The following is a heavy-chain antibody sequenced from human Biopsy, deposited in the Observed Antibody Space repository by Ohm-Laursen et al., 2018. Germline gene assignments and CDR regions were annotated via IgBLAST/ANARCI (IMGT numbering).Heavy chain of an antibody. D-gene: IGHD4-11*01. Sequence: SVKVSCKASGAIFSNYAITWVRQAPGQGLEWMGGIIPLFGAPNYAQKFQGRLTITADESKSTTYMELSSLRSEDTAVYYCARDSGILNYGNFKYYHYYGMDVWGQGTKVTVSS. V-gene: IGHV1-69*13. CDR2: IIPLFGAP. CDR1: GAIFSNYA. J-gene: IGHJ6*02. CDR3: ARDSGILNYGNFKYYHYYGMDV.